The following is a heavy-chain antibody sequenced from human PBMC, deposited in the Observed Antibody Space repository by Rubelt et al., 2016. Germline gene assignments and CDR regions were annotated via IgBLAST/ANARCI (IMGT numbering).Heavy chain of an antibody. CDR1: GYTFTSYG. J-gene: IGHJ4*02. V-gene: IGHV1-18*01. Sequence: QVQLVQSGAEVEKPGASVKVSCKASGYTFTSYGIAWVRQAPGQGLEWMGWISAHNAAANYGQKFQDRVTLTTDTSTSTAYMELRSLRSDDTAVYYCARDGYFDYWSQGTLVTVSS. CDR3: ARDGYFDY. CDR2: ISAHNAAA.